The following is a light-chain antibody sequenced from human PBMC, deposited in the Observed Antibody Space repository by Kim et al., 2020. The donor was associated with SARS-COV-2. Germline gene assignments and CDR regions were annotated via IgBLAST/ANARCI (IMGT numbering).Light chain of an antibody. V-gene: IGLV3-19*01. CDR1: SLRSYY. CDR2: GKN. J-gene: IGLJ3*02. CDR3: NSRGSSGNHLRV. Sequence: SSELTQDPAVSVALGQTVRITCQGDSLRSYYASWYQQKPGQAPVLVIYGKNNRPSGIPDRFSGPSSGNTASLTIPGAQAEDEADYYCNSRGSSGNHLRVFGGGTQLTVL.